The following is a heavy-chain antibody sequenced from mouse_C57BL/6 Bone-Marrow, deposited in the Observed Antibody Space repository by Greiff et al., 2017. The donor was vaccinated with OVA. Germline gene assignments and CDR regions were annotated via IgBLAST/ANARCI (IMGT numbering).Heavy chain of an antibody. V-gene: IGHV1-69*01. J-gene: IGHJ4*01. Sequence: QVQLQQLGAELVMPGASVKLSCKASGYTFTSYWMHWVKPRPGQGLEWIGEIDPSDSYTNYNQKFKGKSTVTIDKSSSTDYMQLSSLTSEDTAVYYCARGRYSNYVDYAMDYWGQGNSVTV. CDR2: IDPSDSYT. CDR3: ARGRYSNYVDYAMDY. CDR1: GYTFTSYW. D-gene: IGHD2-5*01.